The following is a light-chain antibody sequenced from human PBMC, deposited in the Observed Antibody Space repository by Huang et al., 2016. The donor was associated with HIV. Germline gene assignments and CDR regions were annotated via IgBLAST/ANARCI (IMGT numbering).Light chain of an antibody. CDR1: QSVSTN. CDR2: GAS. Sequence: EIVMTQSPATLSVSPGERATLSCRASQSVSTNLAWYQQKPGQVPRRLIHGASTRTTGIPARFSGSGSGTEFTLTITSLQSEDFAVYYCQQYNNWPPWTFGQGTKVEIK. CDR3: QQYNNWPPWT. J-gene: IGKJ1*01. V-gene: IGKV3-15*01.